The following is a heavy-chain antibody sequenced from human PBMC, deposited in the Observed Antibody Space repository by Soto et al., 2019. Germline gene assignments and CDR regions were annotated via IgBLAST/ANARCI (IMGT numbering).Heavy chain of an antibody. D-gene: IGHD1-1*01. CDR2: MSHSGGT. Sequence: QVQLQQWGAGLLKPSETLSLTCAVYGGFVSSGSYYWSWIRQPPGKGLEWIGEMSHSGGTHFNPSLKSRVTIAADTSKNQFSLKMSSVTAAATALYYCARVERGTATTVVDAFDIWGPGTMVTVSS. CDR3: ARVERGTATTVVDAFDI. V-gene: IGHV4-34*01. J-gene: IGHJ3*02. CDR1: GGFVSSGSYY.